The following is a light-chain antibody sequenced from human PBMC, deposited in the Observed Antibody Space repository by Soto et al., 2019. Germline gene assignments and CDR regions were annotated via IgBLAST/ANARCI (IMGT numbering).Light chain of an antibody. Sequence: DIQMTQSPSTLSASVGDRVTITCRASQSISSWLAWYQQKPGKAPKLLIYKASNLESGVPSRFSGSGSGTELTLTISSLQPDDFATYYCQQYNFYSRTFGQGTKVEIK. J-gene: IGKJ1*01. CDR2: KAS. V-gene: IGKV1-5*03. CDR1: QSISSW. CDR3: QQYNFYSRT.